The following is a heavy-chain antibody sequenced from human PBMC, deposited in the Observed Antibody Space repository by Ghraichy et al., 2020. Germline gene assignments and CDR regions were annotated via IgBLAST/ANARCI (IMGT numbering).Heavy chain of an antibody. CDR3: ARGRRGCSGGSCYSFNYYYGMDV. J-gene: IGHJ6*02. CDR2: INHSGST. CDR1: GGSFSGYY. D-gene: IGHD2-15*01. V-gene: IGHV4-34*01. Sequence: SQTLSPTCAVYGGSFSGYYWSWIRQPPGKGLEWIGEINHSGSTNYNPSLKSRVTISVDTSKNQFSLKLSSVTAADTAVYYCARGRRGCSGGSCYSFNYYYGMDVWGQGTTVTVSS.